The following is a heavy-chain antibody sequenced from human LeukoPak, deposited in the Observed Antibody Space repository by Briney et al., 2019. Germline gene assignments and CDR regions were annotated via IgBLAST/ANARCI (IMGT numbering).Heavy chain of an antibody. Sequence: ASVKVSCKASGYTFTGYYMHWVRQAPGQGLEWMGWINPNSGGTNYAQKFQGRVTMTRDTSISTAYMELSRLRSDDTAVYYCARDPYCGGNCYYYGMDVWGQGTTVTVSS. CDR1: GYTFTGYY. J-gene: IGHJ6*02. V-gene: IGHV1-2*02. CDR2: INPNSGGT. CDR3: ARDPYCGGNCYYYGMDV. D-gene: IGHD2-21*01.